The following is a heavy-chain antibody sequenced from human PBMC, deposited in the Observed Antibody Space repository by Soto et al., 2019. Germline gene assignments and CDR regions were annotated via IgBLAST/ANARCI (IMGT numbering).Heavy chain of an antibody. Sequence: SGGSLRLSCAASGFTFDDYAMHWVRQAPGKGLEWVSGISWNSGSIGYADSVKGRFTISRDNAKNSLYLQMSSLRAEDTALYYCAKASSTSWQPNFDYWGQGTLVTVSS. CDR2: ISWNSGSI. CDR1: GFTFDDYA. CDR3: AKASSTSWQPNFDY. V-gene: IGHV3-9*01. J-gene: IGHJ4*02. D-gene: IGHD2-2*01.